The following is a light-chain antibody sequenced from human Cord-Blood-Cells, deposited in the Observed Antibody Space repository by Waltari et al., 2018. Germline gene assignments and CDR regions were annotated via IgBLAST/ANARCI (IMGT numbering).Light chain of an antibody. J-gene: IGLJ3*02. V-gene: IGLV2-23*01. CDR1: SSDVGSYNL. CDR3: CSSACSSTLV. Sequence: QSALTQPASVSGSPGQSITISCTGTSSDVGSYNLVSWYQQHPGKAPKIMIYESSKRPARVSSPCSGPKPGNTASLTTSGLEAEEEADYYCCSSACSSTLVFGGGAKLTVV. CDR2: ESS.